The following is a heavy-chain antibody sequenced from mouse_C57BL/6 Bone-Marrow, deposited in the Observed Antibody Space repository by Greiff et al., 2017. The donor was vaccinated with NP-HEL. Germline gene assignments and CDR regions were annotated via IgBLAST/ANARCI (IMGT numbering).Heavy chain of an antibody. CDR3: ARGSNYVAWFAY. CDR1: GYTFTSYW. D-gene: IGHD2-5*01. CDR2: IDPSDSYT. Sequence: QVQLQQPGAELVMPGASVTLSCTASGYTFTSYWMHWVKQRPGQGLEWIGEIDPSDSYTNYNQKFKGKSTLTVDKSSSTAYMQLSSLTSEDAAVYYCARGSNYVAWFAYWGQGTLVTVSA. J-gene: IGHJ3*01. V-gene: IGHV1-69*01.